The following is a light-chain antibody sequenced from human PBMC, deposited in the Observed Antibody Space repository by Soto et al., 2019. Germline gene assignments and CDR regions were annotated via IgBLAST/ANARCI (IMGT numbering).Light chain of an antibody. CDR3: QQYNSFPYT. J-gene: IGKJ2*01. CDR2: KAS. Sequence: DIQMTQSPSTLSASVGDRVTITCRASQSLSSWLSWYQQKPGKAPKILIYKASSLESAVPSRFSGSGSGTEFTLPISSLEPDDFATYYCQQYNSFPYTLGQGTKREIK. V-gene: IGKV1-5*03. CDR1: QSLSSW.